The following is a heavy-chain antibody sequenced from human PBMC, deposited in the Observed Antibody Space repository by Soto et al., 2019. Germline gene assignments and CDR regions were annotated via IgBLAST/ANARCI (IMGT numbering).Heavy chain of an antibody. D-gene: IGHD3-22*01. CDR2: IIPIFGTA. Sequence: QVQLVQSGAEVKKPGSSVKVSCKASGGTVSSYAISWVRQAPGQGLEGMGGIIPIFGTANDAQKFQVRVTITADESTSTAYMELSSLRSEDTDVYYCAREKGGNYSASSGYFDYWGQGTMVTVSS. CDR3: AREKGGNYSASSGYFDY. V-gene: IGHV1-69*01. CDR1: GGTVSSYA. J-gene: IGHJ4*02.